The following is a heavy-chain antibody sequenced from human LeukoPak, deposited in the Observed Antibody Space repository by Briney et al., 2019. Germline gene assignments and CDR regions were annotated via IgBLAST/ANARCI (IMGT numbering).Heavy chain of an antibody. CDR2: IKQDGSEK. CDR3: ARRGTIAVPVFWFDP. Sequence: GGSLRLSCVASGFTFTNYWMSWVRQAPGKGLEWVANIKQDGSEKYYLDSLEGRFTISRDNAKNSVYLQINRLRAEDTAVYYCARRGTIAVPVFWFDPWGQGTLVIVSS. J-gene: IGHJ5*02. V-gene: IGHV3-7*01. D-gene: IGHD6-19*01. CDR1: GFTFTNYW.